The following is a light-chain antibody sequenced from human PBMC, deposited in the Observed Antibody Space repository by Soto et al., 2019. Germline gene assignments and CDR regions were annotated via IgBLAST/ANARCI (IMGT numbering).Light chain of an antibody. J-gene: IGKJ1*01. CDR3: QQYYSSPWT. Sequence: EIVLTQSPCTLSSSPGERATLSCRASQSVSSSYLAWYQQKPGQAPRLLIYEASNRATGTPDRFSGSGYGTDFTLTISRLETEDFAVYYCQQYYSSPWTFGLGTKVDIK. CDR1: QSVSSSY. CDR2: EAS. V-gene: IGKV3-20*01.